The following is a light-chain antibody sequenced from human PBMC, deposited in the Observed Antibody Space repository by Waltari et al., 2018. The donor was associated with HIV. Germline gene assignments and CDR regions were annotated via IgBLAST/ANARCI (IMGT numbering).Light chain of an antibody. Sequence: DIQMTQSPSSLSASVGDRVTITCRASQSISTYLNWYQQKPKKAPQLLIYAASSLQTGVPSRFSGSGSGTDFTLTISSLQPEDFATYYCQQIYSAPRTFGPGTKVDI. V-gene: IGKV1-39*01. CDR3: QQIYSAPRT. CDR1: QSISTY. CDR2: AAS. J-gene: IGKJ3*01.